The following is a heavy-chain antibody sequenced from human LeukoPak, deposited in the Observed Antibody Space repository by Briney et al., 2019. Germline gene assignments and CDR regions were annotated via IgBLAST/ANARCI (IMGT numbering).Heavy chain of an antibody. D-gene: IGHD3-9*01. Sequence: PGGSLRLSCVVSGFTFSSNRWVRQAPGKGLEWVAVISYDGSKKYYADSVKGRFTISRDSSKNTLSLQMNSLRAEDTAVYYCAKEYDRVHDAFDIWGQGTMVTVSS. CDR1: GFTFSSN. V-gene: IGHV3-30*18. CDR3: AKEYDRVHDAFDI. CDR2: ISYDGSKK. J-gene: IGHJ3*02.